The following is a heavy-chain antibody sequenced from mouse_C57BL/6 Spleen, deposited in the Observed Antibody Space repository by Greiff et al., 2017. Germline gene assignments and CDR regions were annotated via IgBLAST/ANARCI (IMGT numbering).Heavy chain of an antibody. Sequence: DVMLVESGEGLVKPGGSLKLSCAASGFTFSSYAMSWVRQTPEKRLEWVAYISSGGDYIYYADTVKGRFTISRENARNTLYLQMSSLKSEDTSMYYCTKVAEDGYFDVWGTGTTVTVSS. CDR3: TKVAEDGYFDV. CDR2: ISSGGDYI. V-gene: IGHV5-9-1*02. J-gene: IGHJ1*03. CDR1: GFTFSSYA. D-gene: IGHD1-1*02.